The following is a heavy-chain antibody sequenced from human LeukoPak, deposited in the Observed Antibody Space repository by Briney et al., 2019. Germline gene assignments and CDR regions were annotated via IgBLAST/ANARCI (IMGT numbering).Heavy chain of an antibody. J-gene: IGHJ6*03. CDR2: IRYDGSNK. D-gene: IGHD3-9*01. V-gene: IGHV3-30*02. CDR1: GFTFSSYG. Sequence: QPGGSLRLSCAASGFTFSSYGMHWVRQAPGKGLEWVAFIRYDGSNKYYADSVKGRFTISRDNSKNTLYLQMNSLRAEDTAVYYCAKDSLDYDILTGYPLNYYYYYYMDVWGKGTTVTISS. CDR3: AKDSLDYDILTGYPLNYYYYYYMDV.